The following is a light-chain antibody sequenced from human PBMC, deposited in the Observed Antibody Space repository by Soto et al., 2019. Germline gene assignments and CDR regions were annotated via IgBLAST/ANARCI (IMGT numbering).Light chain of an antibody. Sequence: DIQMTQSPSTLSASVGDRVTITCRASQSINIWLAWYQQKPGKAPKLLIYKASSLESGVPSRFRGSGSGTELTLTISSLQTDDFSPYYCQQYTSYSWTFGQGTKVEIK. CDR1: QSINIW. CDR3: QQYTSYSWT. CDR2: KAS. V-gene: IGKV1-5*03. J-gene: IGKJ1*01.